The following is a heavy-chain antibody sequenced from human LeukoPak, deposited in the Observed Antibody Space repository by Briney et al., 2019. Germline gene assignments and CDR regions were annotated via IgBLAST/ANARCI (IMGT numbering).Heavy chain of an antibody. CDR2: ISGSGGST. CDR1: GFTFSRYA. Sequence: QPGGSLRLSCAASGFTFSRYAMSWVREAPGKGVEWVLAISGSGGSTYYADSVKGRFTSSRDNSKNTLYLQMNSLRAEDTAVYYSAKPPPSDYWGQGTLVTVSS. J-gene: IGHJ4*02. V-gene: IGHV3-23*01. CDR3: AKPPPSDY.